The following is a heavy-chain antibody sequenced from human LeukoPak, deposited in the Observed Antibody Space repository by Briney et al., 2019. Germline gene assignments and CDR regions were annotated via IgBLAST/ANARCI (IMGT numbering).Heavy chain of an antibody. D-gene: IGHD3-10*01. CDR1: GYSISSGYY. Sequence: SETLSLTCTVSGYSISSGYYWGWIRQPPGQGLEWIGSIYHSGSTYYNPSLKSRVTISVDTSKNQFSLKLSSVTAADTAVYYCARGYYYEGAFDIWGQGTMVTVSS. J-gene: IGHJ3*02. V-gene: IGHV4-38-2*02. CDR2: IYHSGST. CDR3: ARGYYYEGAFDI.